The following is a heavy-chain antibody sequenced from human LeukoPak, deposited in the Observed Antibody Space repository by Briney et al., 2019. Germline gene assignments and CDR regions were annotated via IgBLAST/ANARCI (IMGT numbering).Heavy chain of an antibody. CDR1: GGFISRYH. Sequence: SDTLSLTHTLSGGFISRYHGSWLRLPPGKGLECIGHIYYSGRPNYNPPLKTRVPISGDTPKNQLSLELSSVTAADTAVYYCASGTDYSNPGNFDYWGQGTLVTVSS. D-gene: IGHD4-11*01. V-gene: IGHV4-59*07. J-gene: IGHJ4*02. CDR2: IYYSGRP. CDR3: ASGTDYSNPGNFDY.